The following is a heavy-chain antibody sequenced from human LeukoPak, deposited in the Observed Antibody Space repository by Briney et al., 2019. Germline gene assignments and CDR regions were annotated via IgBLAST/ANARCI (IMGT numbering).Heavy chain of an antibody. V-gene: IGHV3-11*06. CDR2: IDSSSTYT. CDR1: RFIFSDYY. CDR3: ARGRGISRPYYFDS. D-gene: IGHD6-6*01. J-gene: IGHJ4*02. Sequence: GGSLRLSCAASRFIFSDYYMSWIRQAPAKGLEWVSHIDSSSTYTNYADSVKGRFTISRDNAKKSLYLQMNSLRADDTAVYYCARGRGISRPYYFDSWGQGTLVTVSS.